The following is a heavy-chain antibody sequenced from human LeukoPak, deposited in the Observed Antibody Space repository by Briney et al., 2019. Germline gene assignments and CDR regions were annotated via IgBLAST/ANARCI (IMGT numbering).Heavy chain of an antibody. CDR3: SREFRAFCPFGY. Sequence: WGRQPPGQGLEWIGEISLAGRTNYNPSLNGRVTMSLDESSNQLSLNLTSVTAADTAIYYFSREFRAFCPFGYWGQGTLVIVPS. V-gene: IGHV4-4*02. J-gene: IGHJ4*02. CDR2: ISLAGRT.